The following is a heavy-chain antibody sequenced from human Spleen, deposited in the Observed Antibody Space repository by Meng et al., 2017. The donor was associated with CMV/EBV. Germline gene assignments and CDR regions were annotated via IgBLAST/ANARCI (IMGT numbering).Heavy chain of an antibody. CDR2: IIPIFGTA. CDR1: GGTFSSYA. CDR3: ASLGYCSSTSCYTFDY. Sequence: SVKVSCKASGGTFSSYAISWVRQAPGQGLEWMGGIIPIFGTANYAQKFQGRVTITSDESTSTAYMELSSLRSEDTAVYYCASLGYCSSTSCYTFDYWGQGTLVTVSS. J-gene: IGHJ4*02. V-gene: IGHV1-69*13. D-gene: IGHD2-2*02.